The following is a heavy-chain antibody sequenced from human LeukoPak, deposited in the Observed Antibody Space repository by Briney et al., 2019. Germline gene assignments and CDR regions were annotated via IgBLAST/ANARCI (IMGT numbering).Heavy chain of an antibody. CDR2: IIPIFGTA. J-gene: IGHJ4*02. V-gene: IGHV1-69*05. D-gene: IGHD5-18*01. Sequence: ASVKVSCKASGGTFSSYAISWVRQAPGQGLEWMGGIIPIFGTANYAQKFQGRVTITTDESTSTAYMELSSLRSEDTAVYSCARGSGYSYGFGYSGQGTLVTVSS. CDR1: GGTFSSYA. CDR3: ARGSGYSYGFGY.